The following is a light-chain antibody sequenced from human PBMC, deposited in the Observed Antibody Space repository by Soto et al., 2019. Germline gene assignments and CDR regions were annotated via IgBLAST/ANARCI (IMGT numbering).Light chain of an antibody. Sequence: QSALTQPASVSGSPGQSITISCTGTSSDLGSYDFVSWYQHHPDTAPKLIIYKVSDRPSGISSRFSGSKSGHTASLTISGLQAEDEAYYYCSSYTTSSTRVFGGGTKVTVL. CDR2: KVS. V-gene: IGLV2-14*01. CDR3: SSYTTSSTRV. J-gene: IGLJ2*01. CDR1: SSDLGSYDF.